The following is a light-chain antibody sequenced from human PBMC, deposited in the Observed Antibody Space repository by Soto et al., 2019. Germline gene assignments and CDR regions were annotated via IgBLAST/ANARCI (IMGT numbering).Light chain of an antibody. V-gene: IGKV2-30*01. Sequence: DVVMTHYPPSLPVTLERLAFISCTSSQSLVYADGNAYLNWLRQRRCQSPRRLILKVFNRDSGVPDRFSGSASGSELTLTISRVEAEDIGVYYCMQSAHWPYTFGRGTKVDIK. J-gene: IGKJ2*01. CDR2: KVF. CDR3: MQSAHWPYT. CDR1: QSLVYADGNAY.